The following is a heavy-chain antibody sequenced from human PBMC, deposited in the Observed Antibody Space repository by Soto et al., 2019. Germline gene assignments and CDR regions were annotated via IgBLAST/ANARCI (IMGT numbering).Heavy chain of an antibody. Sequence: EVQLVESGGDLVQPGGSLRLSCAASGFTFSSYNMNWVRQAPGMGLEWISYISSSDTTIYYADSVKGRFTISRDNVNKLLYLQMNSLRDEDTAVYCCARDRVTVTNSVGQDVGMDVLGQGTTVNVSS. CDR2: ISSSDTTI. CDR1: GFTFSSYN. V-gene: IGHV3-48*02. D-gene: IGHD4-17*01. J-gene: IGHJ6*02. CDR3: ARDRVTVTNSVGQDVGMDV.